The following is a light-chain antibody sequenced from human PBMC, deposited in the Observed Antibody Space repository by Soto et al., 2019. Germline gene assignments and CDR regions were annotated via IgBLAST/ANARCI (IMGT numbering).Light chain of an antibody. Sequence: EIVLTQSPGTLSLSPEERATLSCRASQSVSSSYLAWYQQKPGQAPRLLIYSASSRATGIPDRFSGSGSGTDFTLTISRLEPEDFEVYYCQQYGSSPRTFGQGTKV. CDR1: QSVSSSY. CDR3: QQYGSSPRT. CDR2: SAS. V-gene: IGKV3-20*01. J-gene: IGKJ1*01.